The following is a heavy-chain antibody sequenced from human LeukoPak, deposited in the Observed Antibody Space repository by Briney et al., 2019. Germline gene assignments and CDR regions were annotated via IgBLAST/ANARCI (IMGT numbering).Heavy chain of an antibody. J-gene: IGHJ5*02. CDR3: ARDGEYCSSTSCYPNWFDP. V-gene: IGHV1-2*02. D-gene: IGHD2-2*01. CDR2: INPSSGGT. Sequence: ASVKVSCKASGYTFTGYYMHWVRQAPGQGLEWMGWINPSSGGTNYAQKFQGRVTMTRDTSISTAYMELSRLRSDDTAVYYCARDGEYCSSTSCYPNWFDPWGQGTLVTVSS. CDR1: GYTFTGYY.